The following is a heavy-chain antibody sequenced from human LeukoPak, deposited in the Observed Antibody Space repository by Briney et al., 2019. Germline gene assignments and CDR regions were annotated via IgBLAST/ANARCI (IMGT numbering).Heavy chain of an antibody. Sequence: PSETLSLTCAVYGGSFSGYYWSWIRQPPGKGLEWSGEINHSGSTNYNPSLKSRVTISVDTSKNQFSLKLSSVTAADTAVYYCARGDEGGYYYYMDVWGKGTTVTVSS. J-gene: IGHJ6*03. V-gene: IGHV4-34*01. CDR3: ARGDEGGYYYYMDV. CDR1: GGSFSGYY. CDR2: INHSGST.